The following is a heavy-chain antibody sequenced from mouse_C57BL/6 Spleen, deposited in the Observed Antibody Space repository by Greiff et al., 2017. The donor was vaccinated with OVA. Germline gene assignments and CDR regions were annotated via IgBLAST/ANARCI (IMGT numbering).Heavy chain of an antibody. CDR3: ARQLRGYAMDY. J-gene: IGHJ4*01. CDR2: IHPNSGST. D-gene: IGHD3-2*02. CDR1: GYTFTSYW. V-gene: IGHV1-64*01. Sequence: QVQLKQPGAELVKPGASVTLSCKASGYTFTSYWMHWVKQRPGQGLEWIGMIHPNSGSTNYNEKFKSKATLTVEKSSSTAYMQLSSLTSEDSAVYYCARQLRGYAMDYWGQGTSVTVSS.